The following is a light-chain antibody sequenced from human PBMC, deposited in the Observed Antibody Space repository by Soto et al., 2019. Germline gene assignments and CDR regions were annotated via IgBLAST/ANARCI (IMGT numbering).Light chain of an antibody. Sequence: DIQMTQSPSALSASVGDRVTITCRASQSISSWLAWYQQKPGKAPKLLINKASSLERGGPSRFSGSGSGTEFTLTISSLQPDDFATYYCQQYKSHRRTFGQGTKVDIK. J-gene: IGKJ1*01. CDR3: QQYKSHRRT. V-gene: IGKV1-5*03. CDR1: QSISSW. CDR2: KAS.